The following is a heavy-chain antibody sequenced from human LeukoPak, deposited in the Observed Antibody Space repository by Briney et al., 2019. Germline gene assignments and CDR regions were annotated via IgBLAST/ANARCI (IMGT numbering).Heavy chain of an antibody. CDR1: GYSFSNFW. Sequence: GESLKISCKASGYSFSNFWIGWVRQLPGKGLEWMGLVYPGDSAAKYSPSFQGQVTISADKSISTAYLQWSSLKASDTAMYYCARPIEMATLVAFDIWGQGTMVTVSS. D-gene: IGHD5-24*01. CDR2: VYPGDSAA. V-gene: IGHV5-51*01. J-gene: IGHJ3*02. CDR3: ARPIEMATLVAFDI.